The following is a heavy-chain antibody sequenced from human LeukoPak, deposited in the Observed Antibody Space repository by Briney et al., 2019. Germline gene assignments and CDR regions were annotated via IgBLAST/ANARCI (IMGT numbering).Heavy chain of an antibody. CDR3: AKDRGSGGFDY. CDR2: ISGSGGST. V-gene: IGHV3-23*01. J-gene: IGHJ4*02. Sequence: GGPLSPSFASSGFTFASNARTGFGRPPGKGLEWVSAISGSGGSTYYADSVKGRFTISRDNSKSTLYLQMNSLRAEDTAVYYCAKDRGSGGFDYWGQGTLVTVSS. CDR1: GFTFASNA. D-gene: IGHD2-15*01.